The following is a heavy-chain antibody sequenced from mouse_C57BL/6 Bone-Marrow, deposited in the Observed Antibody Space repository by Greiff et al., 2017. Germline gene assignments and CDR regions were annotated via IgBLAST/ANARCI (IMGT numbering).Heavy chain of an antibody. J-gene: IGHJ3*01. CDR3: ARIRHWFAY. CDR1: GFSLTSYG. CDR2: IWSGGST. D-gene: IGHD2-12*01. V-gene: IGHV2-2*01. Sequence: VMLVESGPGLVQPSQSLSITCTVSGFSLTSYGVHWVRQSPGKGLEWLGVIWSGGSTDYNAAFISRLSLSKDNSKSQVFFKMNSLQADDTAIYYCARIRHWFAYWGQGTLGTVSA.